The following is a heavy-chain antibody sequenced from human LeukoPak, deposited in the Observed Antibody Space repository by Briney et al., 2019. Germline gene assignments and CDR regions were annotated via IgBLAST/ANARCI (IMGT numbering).Heavy chain of an antibody. V-gene: IGHV3-21*01. D-gene: IGHD6-13*01. CDR3: ARDGQQLAKLFDY. CDR1: GFTFSSYS. Sequence: GSLRLSCAASGFTFSSYSMNWVRQAPGKGLEWVSSISSSSSYIYYADSVKGRFTISRDNAKNSLYLQMNSLRAEDTAVYYCARDGQQLAKLFDYWGQGTLVTVSS. CDR2: ISSSSSYI. J-gene: IGHJ4*02.